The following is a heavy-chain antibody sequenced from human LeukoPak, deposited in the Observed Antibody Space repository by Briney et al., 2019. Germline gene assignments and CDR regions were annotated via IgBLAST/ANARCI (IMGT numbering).Heavy chain of an antibody. CDR3: ARGMRIAAAAPTGY. V-gene: IGHV4-39*01. Sequence: SETPSLTCTVSGGSISSSSYYWGWIRQPPGKGLEWIGSIYYSGSTYYNPSLKSRVTISVDTSKNQFSLKLSSVTAADTAVYYCARGMRIAAAAPTGYWGQGTLVTVSS. CDR2: IYYSGST. D-gene: IGHD6-13*01. CDR1: GGSISSSSYY. J-gene: IGHJ4*02.